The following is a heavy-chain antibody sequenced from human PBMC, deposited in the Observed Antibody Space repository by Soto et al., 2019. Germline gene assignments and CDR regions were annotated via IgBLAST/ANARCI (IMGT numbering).Heavy chain of an antibody. D-gene: IGHD3-10*01. V-gene: IGHV3-23*01. J-gene: IGHJ4*02. CDR3: AKDLVLLWFGELNPTFDY. Sequence: GGSLRLSCAASGFTFSSYAMSWVRQAPGKGLEWVSAISGSGGSTYYADSVKGRFTISRDNSKNTLYLQMNSLRAEDTAVYYCAKDLVLLWFGELNPTFDYWGQGTLVTVSS. CDR1: GFTFSSYA. CDR2: ISGSGGST.